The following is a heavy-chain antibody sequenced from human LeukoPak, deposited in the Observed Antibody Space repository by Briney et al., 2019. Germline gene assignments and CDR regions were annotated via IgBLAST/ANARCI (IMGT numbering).Heavy chain of an antibody. CDR1: GFTFNSYA. V-gene: IGHV3-23*01. CDR2: INGSGGST. D-gene: IGHD6-13*01. J-gene: IGHJ4*02. CDR3: AKNRGESSSSPTDY. Sequence: GGSLRLSCAASGFTFNSYAMNWVRQAPGKGLEWVSTINGSGGSTFYADSVKGRFTISRDNSKNTLYLQMNSLRAEDTAVYYCAKNRGESSSSPTDYWGQGTLVTVSS.